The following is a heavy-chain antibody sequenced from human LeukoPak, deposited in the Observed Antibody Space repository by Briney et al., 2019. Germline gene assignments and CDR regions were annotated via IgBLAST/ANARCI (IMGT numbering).Heavy chain of an antibody. CDR3: ARDRAHYYYYGMDV. CDR2: IYSGGST. Sequence: PGGTLRLSCAASGFTVSSNYMSWVRQAPGKGLEWVSVIYSGGSTYYADSVKGRFTTSRDNSKNTLYLQMNSLRAEDTAVYYCARDRAHYYYYGMDVWGQGTTVTVSS. D-gene: IGHD3-10*01. CDR1: GFTVSSNY. V-gene: IGHV3-66*01. J-gene: IGHJ6*02.